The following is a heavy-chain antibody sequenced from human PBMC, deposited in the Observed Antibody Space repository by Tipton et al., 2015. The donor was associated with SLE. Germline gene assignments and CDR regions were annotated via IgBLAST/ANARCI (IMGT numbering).Heavy chain of an antibody. D-gene: IGHD2-2*01. CDR1: GGSMSGYY. Sequence: TLSLTCAVSGGSMSGYYLSWIRPSPGKGLEWIGRIYTGGNTKYNPSLESRVTLSADASKAQFSLKLTSVTAADTAVYYCVVCSPSSCAYFDYWGQGRLVTVSS. CDR2: IYTGGNT. J-gene: IGHJ4*02. CDR3: VVCSPSSCAYFDY. V-gene: IGHV4-4*07.